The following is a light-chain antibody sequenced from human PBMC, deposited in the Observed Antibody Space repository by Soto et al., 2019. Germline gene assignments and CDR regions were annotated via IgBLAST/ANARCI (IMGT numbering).Light chain of an antibody. J-gene: IGKJ1*01. CDR1: QSISSSD. V-gene: IGKV3-20*01. CDR2: AAS. CDR3: QHYGSSSWT. Sequence: EIVLTQSPGTLSLSPGERATLSCRASQSISSSDLAWYQHRPGQAPRLLIYAASSRATGIPVRFSGSGSGTDFTLSISRLEPEDFAVYYCQHYGSSSWTFGKGTKVDIK.